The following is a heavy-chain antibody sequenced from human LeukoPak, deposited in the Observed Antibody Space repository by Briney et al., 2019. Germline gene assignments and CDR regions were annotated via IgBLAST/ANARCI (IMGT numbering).Heavy chain of an antibody. D-gene: IGHD3-10*01. J-gene: IGHJ4*02. CDR2: IKQDGSEK. CDR1: GFTFSSYS. V-gene: IGHV3-7*03. Sequence: GGSLRLSCAASGFTFSSYSMNWVRQAPGKGLEWVANIKQDGSEKYYVDSVKGRFTISRDNAKNSLYLQMNSLRAEDTAVYYCARHTLYGSGSYYVYYFDYWGQGTLVTVSS. CDR3: ARHTLYGSGSYYVYYFDY.